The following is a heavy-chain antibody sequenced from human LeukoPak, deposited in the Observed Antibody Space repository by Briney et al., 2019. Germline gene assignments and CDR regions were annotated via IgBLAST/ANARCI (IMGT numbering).Heavy chain of an antibody. CDR2: ISGSGGST. J-gene: IGHJ4*02. Sequence: PGGSLRLSCAASGFTFNNYAMTWVRQAPGKGLEWVSAISGSGGSTYNADSVKGRFTISRDNSKNTVYLQMNSLRVEDTAIYYCARGQEFDDGVFDSWGQGTLVTVSS. CDR1: GFTFNNYA. CDR3: ARGQEFDDGVFDS. D-gene: IGHD1-1*01. V-gene: IGHV3-23*01.